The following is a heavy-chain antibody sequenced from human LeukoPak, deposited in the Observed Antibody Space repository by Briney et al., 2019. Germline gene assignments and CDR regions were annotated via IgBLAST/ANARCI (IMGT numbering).Heavy chain of an antibody. CDR1: GFTFSNAW. V-gene: IGHV3-7*01. CDR2: IKQDGSEK. D-gene: IGHD3-16*01. Sequence: GGSLRLSCVVSGFTFSNAWMSWVRQAPGKGLEWVANIKQDGSEKYYVDSVKGRFTISRDNAKNSLYLQMSSLRAEDTAVYYCVGHSDYWGQGTLVTVSS. CDR3: VGHSDY. J-gene: IGHJ4*02.